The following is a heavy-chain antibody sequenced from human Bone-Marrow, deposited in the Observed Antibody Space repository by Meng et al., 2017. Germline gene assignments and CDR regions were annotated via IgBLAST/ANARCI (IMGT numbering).Heavy chain of an antibody. D-gene: IGHD3-22*01. Sequence: GESLKISCAASGFTFSSYGMHWVRQAPGKGLEWVAVIWYDGSNKYYADSVKGRFTISRDNSKNTLYLQMNSLRAEDTAVYYCARDFRYYYNSSDYDYWGQGTLVTVSS. CDR1: GFTFSSYG. V-gene: IGHV3-33*01. CDR2: IWYDGSNK. J-gene: IGHJ4*02. CDR3: ARDFRYYYNSSDYDY.